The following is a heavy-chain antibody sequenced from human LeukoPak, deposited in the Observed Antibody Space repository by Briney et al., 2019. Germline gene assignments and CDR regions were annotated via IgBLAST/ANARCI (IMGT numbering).Heavy chain of an antibody. J-gene: IGHJ4*02. V-gene: IGHV4-59*01. CDR2: IYYSGST. CDR1: GASISTYY. D-gene: IGHD3-3*01. CDR3: ARVPYYDFWSGRYYFDY. Sequence: SETLSLTCTVSGASISTYYWSWIRQPPGKGLEWIGYIYYSGSTNYNPSLKSRVTISVDTSKNQFSLKLSSVTAADTAVYYCARVPYYDFWSGRYYFDYWGQGTLVTVSS.